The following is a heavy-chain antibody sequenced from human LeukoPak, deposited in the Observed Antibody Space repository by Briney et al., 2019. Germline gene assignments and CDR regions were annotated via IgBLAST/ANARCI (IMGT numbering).Heavy chain of an antibody. CDR2: ISTSGST. D-gene: IGHD6-6*01. CDR1: GDSMGNDY. Sequence: SETLSLTCTVSGDSMGNDYWSWIRQSAGKGLEWIGRISTSGSTDYNPSLRSRVTMSVDTSRNQFSLTLTSMTAADTAVYYCARNEFRSYGLVHYRGQGTLVTVSS. CDR3: ARNEFRSYGLVHY. J-gene: IGHJ4*02. V-gene: IGHV4-4*07.